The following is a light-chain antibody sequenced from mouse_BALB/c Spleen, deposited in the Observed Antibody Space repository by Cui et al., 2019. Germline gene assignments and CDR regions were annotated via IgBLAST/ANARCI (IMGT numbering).Light chain of an antibody. J-gene: IGKJ4*01. CDR2: LAS. Sequence: DIVMTQTQKFMSTSVGDTVSITCKASQSVRTAVAWYQQKPGQSPKALIYLASNRHTGVPDRFTGSGSGTDFTLTISNVQSEDLADYFCLQHWNYPLTFGSGTKLEIK. V-gene: IGKV6-14*01. CDR1: QSVRTA. CDR3: LQHWNYPLT.